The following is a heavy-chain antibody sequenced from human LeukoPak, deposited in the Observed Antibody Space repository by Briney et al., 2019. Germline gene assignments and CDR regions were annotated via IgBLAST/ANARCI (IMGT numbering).Heavy chain of an antibody. CDR2: ISSSSHYI. V-gene: IGHV3-21*01. CDR1: GFTFSASS. CDR3: ARGFGRFGELYEHYYHLMDA. Sequence: GGSLRLSCAASGFTFSASSMNWVRQAPGKGLEWVSPISSSSHYIFYADSLKGRFTISRDNAKNSLYLQMNSLRAEDTAVYYCARGFGRFGELYEHYYHLMDAWGQGTTVTVSS. D-gene: IGHD3-10*01. J-gene: IGHJ6*02.